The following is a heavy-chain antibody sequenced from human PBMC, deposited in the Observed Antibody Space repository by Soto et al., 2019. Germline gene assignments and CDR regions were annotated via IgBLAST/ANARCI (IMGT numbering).Heavy chain of an antibody. V-gene: IGHV1-3*01. CDR1: GYTFTSYA. Sequence: ASVKVSCKASGYTFTSYAMHWVRQAPGQRLEWMGWMNAGNGNTKYSQKFQGRVTITRDTSASTAYMELSSLRSEDTAVYYCARGGSLYWYFDLWGRGTLLTVSS. D-gene: IGHD1-26*01. CDR2: MNAGNGNT. CDR3: ARGGSLYWYFDL. J-gene: IGHJ2*01.